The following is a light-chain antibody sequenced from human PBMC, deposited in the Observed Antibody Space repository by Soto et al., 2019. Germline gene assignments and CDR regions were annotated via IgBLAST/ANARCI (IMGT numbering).Light chain of an antibody. CDR1: TGAVTSNHH. V-gene: IGLV7-46*01. CDR3: LLSYNAARV. Sequence: QTVVTQKPSLTVSPGGTVTLTCGSSTGAVTSNHHPYWFQQKAGQAPRTLIYDTSNKHSWTPARFSGSLLVDKAALTLSGAQPEDEAQYYCLLSYNAARVFGGGTKLTVL. J-gene: IGLJ2*01. CDR2: DTS.